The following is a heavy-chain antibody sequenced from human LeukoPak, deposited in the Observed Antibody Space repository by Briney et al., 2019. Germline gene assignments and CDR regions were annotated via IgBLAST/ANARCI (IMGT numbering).Heavy chain of an antibody. CDR1: GFTFSSYS. J-gene: IGHJ6*03. CDR3: ARDAFWSGYSREGGEYYYYYYMDV. V-gene: IGHV3-21*01. Sequence: GGSLRLSCAASGFTFSSYSMNWVRQAPGKGLEWVSSISSSSSYIYYADSVKGRFTISRDNAKNSLYLQMNSLRAEDTAVYYCARDAFWSGYSREGGEYYYYYYMDVWGKGTTVTVSS. CDR2: ISSSSSYI. D-gene: IGHD3-3*01.